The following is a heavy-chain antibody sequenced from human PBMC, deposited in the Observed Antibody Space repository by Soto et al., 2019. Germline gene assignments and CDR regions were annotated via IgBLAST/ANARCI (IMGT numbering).Heavy chain of an antibody. J-gene: IGHJ6*03. CDR3: ARRYCSSTSCDYMDV. CDR2: IYYSGST. V-gene: IGHV4-31*03. Sequence: TLSLTCTVSGGSISSGGYYWSSIRQHPGKGLEWIGYIYYSGSTYYNPSLKSRVTISVDTSKNQFSLKLSSVTAEDTAVYYCARRYCSSTSCDYMDVWGKGTTVTVSS. CDR1: GGSISSGGYY. D-gene: IGHD2-2*01.